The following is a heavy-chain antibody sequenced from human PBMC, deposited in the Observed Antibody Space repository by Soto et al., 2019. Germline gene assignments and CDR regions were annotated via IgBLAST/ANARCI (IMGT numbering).Heavy chain of an antibody. D-gene: IGHD1-1*01. Sequence: QVQLVQSGAEVKKPGASVKVSCKASGYTFTSYGIHWVRQAPGQGLEWMGGIDGGSGNTKYSPKIQGRVTVTRDTSASTAYMELSSLRSEDTAVYYCARDRVLKGRFDYWGQGTLVTVS. J-gene: IGHJ4*02. CDR2: IDGGSGNT. V-gene: IGHV1-3*01. CDR1: GYTFTSYG. CDR3: ARDRVLKGRFDY.